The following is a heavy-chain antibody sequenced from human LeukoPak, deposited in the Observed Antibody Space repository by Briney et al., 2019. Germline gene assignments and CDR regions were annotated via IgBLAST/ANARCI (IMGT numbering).Heavy chain of an antibody. V-gene: IGHV3-7*01. CDR2: IKNDGSET. CDR3: ASPPWATGPANY. J-gene: IGHJ4*02. Sequence: GGSLRLSCTASGFSFSSYWMCWVRQAPGKGLEYVADIKNDGSETRYVDSVEGRFTISRDNAKNSLHLQMDSLRVEDTGVYHCASPPWATGPANYWGQGSLVTVSS. CDR1: GFSFSSYW. D-gene: IGHD3-9*01.